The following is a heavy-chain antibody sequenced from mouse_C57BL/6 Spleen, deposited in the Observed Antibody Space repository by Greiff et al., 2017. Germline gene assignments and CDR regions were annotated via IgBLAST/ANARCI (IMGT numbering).Heavy chain of an antibody. J-gene: IGHJ1*03. Sequence: QVHVKQPGAELVRPGSSVKLSCKASGYTFTSYWMHWVKPRPIQGLEWIGNIDPSDSEPHYNQKFKDKATLTVDKSSSTADMQLSSLTSEDSAVYYCARDGYPYWYFDVWGTGTTVTVSS. CDR2: IDPSDSEP. D-gene: IGHD2-3*01. CDR1: GYTFTSYW. CDR3: ARDGYPYWYFDV. V-gene: IGHV1-52*01.